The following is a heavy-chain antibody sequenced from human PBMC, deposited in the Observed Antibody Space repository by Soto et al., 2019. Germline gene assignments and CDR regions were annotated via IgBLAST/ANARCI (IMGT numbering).Heavy chain of an antibody. J-gene: IGHJ3*02. V-gene: IGHV4-59*01. Sequence: QVQLQESGPGLVKPSETLSLTCTVSGGSISSYYWSWIRQPPGKGLEWIGYIYYSGSTNYNPSLKSRVTIPVDTSMIQCSLKLSSVTAADTAVYYCARGHSSGWIDAFDIWGQGTMVTVSS. D-gene: IGHD6-19*01. CDR1: GGSISSYY. CDR2: IYYSGST. CDR3: ARGHSSGWIDAFDI.